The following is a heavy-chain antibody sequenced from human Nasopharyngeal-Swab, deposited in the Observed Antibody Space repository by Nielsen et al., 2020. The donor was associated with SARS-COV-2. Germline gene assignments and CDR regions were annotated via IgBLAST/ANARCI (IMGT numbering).Heavy chain of an antibody. CDR1: GFTFSPYT. CDR3: ARERGGGYGDY. D-gene: IGHD5-12*01. J-gene: IGHJ4*02. CDR2: ITSGNSV. V-gene: IGHV3-48*04. Sequence: WGSLRLSCATSGFTFSPYTMTWVRQAPGKGLQWISYITSGNSVQYADSVRGRFTISRDNAKNSLYLQMNSLTAEDTAVYYCARERGGGYGDYWGQGTLVTVSS.